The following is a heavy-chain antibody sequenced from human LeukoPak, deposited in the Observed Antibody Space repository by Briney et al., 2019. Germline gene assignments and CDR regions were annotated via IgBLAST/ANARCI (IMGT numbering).Heavy chain of an antibody. Sequence: PSETLSLTCTVSSYSISSGYYWGWIRQPPGKGLEWIGSIYHSGSTYYNPSLKSRVTISVDTSKNQFSLKLSSVTAADTAVYYCARFKGYCSSTSCQGYAFDIWGQGTMVTVSS. CDR2: IYHSGST. CDR3: ARFKGYCSSTSCQGYAFDI. V-gene: IGHV4-38-2*02. J-gene: IGHJ3*02. CDR1: SYSISSGYY. D-gene: IGHD2-2*01.